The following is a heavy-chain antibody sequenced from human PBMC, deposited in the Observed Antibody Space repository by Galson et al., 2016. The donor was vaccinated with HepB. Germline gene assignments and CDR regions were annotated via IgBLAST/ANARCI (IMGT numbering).Heavy chain of an antibody. Sequence: QSGAEVKKPGKSLKISCKVSGSSFADYWIGWVRQMPGKGLEWMGIIYPADSDTRYSPSFQGQVTISADKSLTTAYLQWSSLKASDTAMYYCARQVVPSAINPLDYWGQGTLVTVSS. V-gene: IGHV5-51*01. CDR2: IYPADSDT. J-gene: IGHJ4*02. D-gene: IGHD2-2*02. CDR1: GSSFADYW. CDR3: ARQVVPSAINPLDY.